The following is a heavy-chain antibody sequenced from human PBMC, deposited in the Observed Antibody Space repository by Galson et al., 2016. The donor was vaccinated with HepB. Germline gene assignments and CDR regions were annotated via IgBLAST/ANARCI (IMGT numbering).Heavy chain of an antibody. D-gene: IGHD2-2*02. CDR2: ISNSNSYI. J-gene: IGHJ6*02. CDR1: GFTFSTYN. CDR3: ARDFGYFSSTSCYKGGLFYYYGMDV. Sequence: SLRLSCAASGFTFSTYNMNWVRQAPGKGLEWVSSISNSNSYIYYTDSVKGRFTISRDHAKNSLYLQMTSLRAEDTAVYYCARDFGYFSSTSCYKGGLFYYYGMDVWGQGTTVTVSS. V-gene: IGHV3-21*01.